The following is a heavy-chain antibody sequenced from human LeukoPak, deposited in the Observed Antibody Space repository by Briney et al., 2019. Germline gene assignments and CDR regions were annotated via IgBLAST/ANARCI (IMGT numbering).Heavy chain of an antibody. Sequence: ASVKVSCEASGYTFTGYYMHWVRQAPGQGLEWMGWINPNSGGTNYAQKFQGRVTMTRDTSSSTAYMELSRLRSDDTAVYYCARDRGPPYQPLLVYFDYWGQGTLVTVSS. J-gene: IGHJ4*02. CDR1: GYTFTGYY. CDR2: INPNSGGT. D-gene: IGHD2-2*01. CDR3: ARDRGPPYQPLLVYFDY. V-gene: IGHV1-2*02.